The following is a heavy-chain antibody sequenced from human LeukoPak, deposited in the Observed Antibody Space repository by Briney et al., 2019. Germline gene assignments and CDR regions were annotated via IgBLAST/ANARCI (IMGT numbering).Heavy chain of an antibody. CDR3: ARDQKDSGTDY. CDR1: GGSISSGDYY. J-gene: IGHJ4*02. CDR2: IYYSGTT. Sequence: SQTLSLTCTVSGGSISSGDYYWSWIRQHPGKGLEWIGYIYYSGTTYYNPSLKSRVTISLDTSKNQFSLKLSSVTAADTAVYYCARDQKDSGTDYWGQGTLVTVSS. V-gene: IGHV4-31*03. D-gene: IGHD3-10*01.